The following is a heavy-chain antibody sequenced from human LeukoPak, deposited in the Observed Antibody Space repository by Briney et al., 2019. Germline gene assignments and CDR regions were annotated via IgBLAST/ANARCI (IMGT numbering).Heavy chain of an antibody. D-gene: IGHD3-9*01. V-gene: IGHV1-18*01. Sequence: ASVKVSYKASGYTFTSYGISWVRQAPGQGLEWMGWISAYNGNTNYAQKLQGRVTMTTDTSTSTAYMELRSLRSDDTAVYYCARWYYDILTGYLDAFDIWGQGTMVTVSS. CDR1: GYTFTSYG. CDR3: ARWYYDILTGYLDAFDI. J-gene: IGHJ3*02. CDR2: ISAYNGNT.